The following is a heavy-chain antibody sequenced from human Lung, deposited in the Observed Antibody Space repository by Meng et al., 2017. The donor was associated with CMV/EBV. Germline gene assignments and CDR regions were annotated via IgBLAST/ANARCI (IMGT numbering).Heavy chain of an antibody. V-gene: IGHV3-7*01. D-gene: IGHD2-15*01. Sequence: GGSXRLSCAASGFTFSSYWMSWVRQAPGKGLEWVANIKQYGSEKYYVDSVKGRFTISRDNAKNSLYLQMNSLRAEDTAVYYCARDSAWVGSGYYYYYGMDVXGQGXTVTVSS. J-gene: IGHJ6*02. CDR2: IKQYGSEK. CDR1: GFTFSSYW. CDR3: ARDSAWVGSGYYYYYGMDV.